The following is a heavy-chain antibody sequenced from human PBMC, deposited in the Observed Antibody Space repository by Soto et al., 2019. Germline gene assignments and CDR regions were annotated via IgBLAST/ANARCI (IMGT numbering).Heavy chain of an antibody. Sequence: SVKVSCKASGGTFSSYAISWVRQAPGQGLEWMGGIIPIFGTANYAQKFQGRVTITADESTSTAYMELSSLRSEDTAVYYCARDYYDSSGYYLGYNWFDPWGQGTLVTVSS. D-gene: IGHD3-22*01. CDR1: GGTFSSYA. V-gene: IGHV1-69*13. CDR2: IIPIFGTA. J-gene: IGHJ5*02. CDR3: ARDYYDSSGYYLGYNWFDP.